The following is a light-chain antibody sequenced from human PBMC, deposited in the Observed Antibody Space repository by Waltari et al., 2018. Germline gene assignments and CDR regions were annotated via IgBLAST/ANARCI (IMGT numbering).Light chain of an antibody. V-gene: IGLV2-14*03. CDR2: DVF. J-gene: IGLJ3*02. CDR1: SSAIGLHAR. CDR3: NSYTAFDTQL. Sequence: SALTQPASVSGSPGDSVTVSCPGTSSAIGLHARVSWYQQHPGKAPKLIIRDVFYLPSGVSNRFCGSKSGHTASLTISGLQAEDEAYYDCNSYTAFDTQLFGGGTKVTVL.